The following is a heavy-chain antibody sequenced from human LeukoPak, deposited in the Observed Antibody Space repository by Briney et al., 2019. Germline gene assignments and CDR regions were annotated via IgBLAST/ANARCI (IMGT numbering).Heavy chain of an antibody. D-gene: IGHD4-17*01. Sequence: SETLSLTCTVSGGSISSYYWSWVRQPPGKGLEWIGYIYYSGSTNYNPSLKSRVTISVDTSKKQFSLRLSSVTAADTAVYYCAGSDYGDYRFVYWGQGTLVTVSS. CDR2: IYYSGST. CDR3: AGSDYGDYRFVY. J-gene: IGHJ4*02. CDR1: GGSISSYY. V-gene: IGHV4-59*01.